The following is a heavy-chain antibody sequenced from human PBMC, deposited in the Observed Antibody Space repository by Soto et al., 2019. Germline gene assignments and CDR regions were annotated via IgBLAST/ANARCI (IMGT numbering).Heavy chain of an antibody. V-gene: IGHV3-30*18. Sequence: QVQLVESGGGVVQPGRSLRLSCAASGFTFSSYGMHWVRQAPGKGLEWVAVISYDGSNKYYADSVKGRFTISRDNSKNTLYLQMNILRAEDTAVYYCAKVPLTTVVTASFYYYYGMDVWGHGTTVTVSS. CDR3: AKVPLTTVVTASFYYYYGMDV. CDR2: ISYDGSNK. D-gene: IGHD4-17*01. J-gene: IGHJ6*02. CDR1: GFTFSSYG.